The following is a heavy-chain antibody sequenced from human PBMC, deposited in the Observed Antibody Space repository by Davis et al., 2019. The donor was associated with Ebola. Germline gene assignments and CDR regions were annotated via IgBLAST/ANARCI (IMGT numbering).Heavy chain of an antibody. CDR1: GYTFTSYA. D-gene: IGHD5-18*01. CDR3: ARQLWALLDAFDI. Sequence: ASVKVSCKASGYTFTSYAMHWVRQAPGQRLEWMGWINAGNGNTKYSQKFQGRVTITRDTSASTAYMELSSLRSEDTAVYYCARQLWALLDAFDIWGQGTMVTVSS. V-gene: IGHV1-3*01. J-gene: IGHJ3*02. CDR2: INAGNGNT.